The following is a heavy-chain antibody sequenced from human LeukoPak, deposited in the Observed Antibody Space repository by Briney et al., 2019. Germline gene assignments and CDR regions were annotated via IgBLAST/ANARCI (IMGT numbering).Heavy chain of an antibody. J-gene: IGHJ4*02. CDR1: GDSINSPDL. CDR3: AGLVGRYSSGLYYYYFDY. CDR2: MYLSGTT. V-gene: IGHV4-4*02. D-gene: IGHD3-22*01. Sequence: SETLSLTCTVSGDSINSPDLWSWVRQPPGKGLEWIGEMYLSGTTHSNPSVKSRVTISIDKSKNQLFLNLSSVTAADTAVYYCAGLVGRYSSGLYYYYFDYWGQGTLVTVSS.